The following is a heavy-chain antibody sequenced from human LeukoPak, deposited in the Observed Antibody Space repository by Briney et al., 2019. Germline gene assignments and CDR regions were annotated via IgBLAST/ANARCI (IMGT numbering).Heavy chain of an antibody. V-gene: IGHV4-38-2*02. CDR1: GYSISSGYY. D-gene: IGHD3-10*01. CDR2: IYHSGST. J-gene: IGHJ4*02. CDR3: ARNPHTYYYGSGSYYNPLFDY. Sequence: SETLSLTCTVSGYSISSGYYWGWIRQPPGKGLEWIGSIYHSGSTYYNPSLKSRVTISVDTSKNQFSLKLSSVTAADTAVYYCARNPHTYYYGSGSYYNPLFDYWGQGTLVTVSS.